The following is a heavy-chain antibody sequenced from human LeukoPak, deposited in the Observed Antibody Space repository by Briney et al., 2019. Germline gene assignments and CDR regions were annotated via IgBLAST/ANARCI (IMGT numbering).Heavy chain of an antibody. V-gene: IGHV4-30-2*01. J-gene: IGHJ4*02. D-gene: IGHD3-9*01. CDR1: GDFISSGGFS. CDR2: IYHSGST. CDR3: ARGSLTFDLSFDF. Sequence: SETLSLTCAVSGDFISSGGFSWNWIRQPPGKGLEWIGYIYHSGSTFYSPSLKSRVTISVDRSKNQFSLKLNSATAADTAVYYCARGSLTFDLSFDFWGQGTLVTVSS.